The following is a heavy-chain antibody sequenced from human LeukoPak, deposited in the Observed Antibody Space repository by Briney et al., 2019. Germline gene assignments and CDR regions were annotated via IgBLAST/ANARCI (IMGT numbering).Heavy chain of an antibody. CDR1: GYTFTGYY. D-gene: IGHD3-3*01. CDR3: ARGGLRFLEWLRD. V-gene: IGHV1-2*02. CDR2: INPNSGGT. J-gene: IGHJ4*02. Sequence: ASVKVSCEASGYTFTGYYMHWVRQAPGQGLEWMGWINPNSGGTKYAQKFQGRVTMARDTSISTAYMELSRLRSDDTAIYYCARGGLRFLEWLRDWGQGALVTVSS.